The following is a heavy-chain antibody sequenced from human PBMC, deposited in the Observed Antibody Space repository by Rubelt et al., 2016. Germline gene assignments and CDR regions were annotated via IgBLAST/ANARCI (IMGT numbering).Heavy chain of an antibody. CDR2: INHSGST. J-gene: IGHJ4*02. CDR3: ARSGKQWDALDY. V-gene: IGHV4-34*01. CDR1: GGSFSGYY. Sequence: QVQLQQWGAGLLKPSETLSLTCAVYGGSFSGYYWSWIRQPPGKGLEWIGEINHSGSTNYNPPLKSRVTISVDTSTNQFSLKLSSVTAADTAVYYCARSGKQWDALDYWGQGTLVTVSS. D-gene: IGHD6-19*01.